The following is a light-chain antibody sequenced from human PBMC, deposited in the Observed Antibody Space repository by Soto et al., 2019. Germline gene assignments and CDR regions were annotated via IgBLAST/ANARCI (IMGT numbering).Light chain of an antibody. V-gene: IGKV3-15*01. Sequence: EIVMTQSPATLSVSPGEKGTLSCRASQSVSSNLAWYQHKLGQAPRLLIYGASTRATGIPARLSGSGSGTEFTLTISSLQSEDLAVYYCQQYKNWPTFGQGTKVEIK. J-gene: IGKJ1*01. CDR2: GAS. CDR3: QQYKNWPT. CDR1: QSVSSN.